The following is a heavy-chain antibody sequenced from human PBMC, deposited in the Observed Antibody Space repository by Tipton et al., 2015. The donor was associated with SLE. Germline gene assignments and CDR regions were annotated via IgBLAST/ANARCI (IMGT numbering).Heavy chain of an antibody. CDR2: IIPIFGTA. CDR3: ARLEYSSSLGLAVGAFDY. D-gene: IGHD6-6*01. CDR1: GGTFSSYA. V-gene: IGHV1-69*06. Sequence: QLVQSGAEVKKPGSSVKVSCKASGGTFSSYAISWVRQAPGQGLEWMGGIIPIFGTANYAQKFQGRVTITADKSTSTAYMELSSLRSEDTAVYYCARLEYSSSLGLAVGAFDYWGQGTLVTVSS. J-gene: IGHJ4*02.